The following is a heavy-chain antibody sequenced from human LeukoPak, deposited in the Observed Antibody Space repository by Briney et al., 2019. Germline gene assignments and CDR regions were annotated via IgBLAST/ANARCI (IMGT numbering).Heavy chain of an antibody. J-gene: IGHJ3*02. Sequence: SVRVSCKASGGTSNSFAISWVRQAPGQGLEWMGRIIPNFGAAKYAQRFQGRLTFPTGASPSTVYMELSSLTSEDTAVYYCARGSAFDIWGQGTMVTVSS. V-gene: IGHV1-69*05. CDR3: ARGSAFDI. CDR1: GGTSNSFA. CDR2: IIPNFGAA.